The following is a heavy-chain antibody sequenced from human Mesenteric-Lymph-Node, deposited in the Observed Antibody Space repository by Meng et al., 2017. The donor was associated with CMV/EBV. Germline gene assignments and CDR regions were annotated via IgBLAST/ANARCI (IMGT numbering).Heavy chain of an antibody. J-gene: IGHJ3*02. D-gene: IGHD6-6*01. V-gene: IGHV4-59*01. CDR3: ARGGSSSLSDAFDI. CDR2: IYYTGST. Sequence: SETLSLTCTVSGGSISKYYWSWIRQPPGKGLEWIGYIYYTGSTNYNPSLKSRVTMSVDTSKNQFSLKLTSVTAADTAVYYCARGGSSSLSDAFDIWGQGTLVTVSS. CDR1: GGSISKYY.